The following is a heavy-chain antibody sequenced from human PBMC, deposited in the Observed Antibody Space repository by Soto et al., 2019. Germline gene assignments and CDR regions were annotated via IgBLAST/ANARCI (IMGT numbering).Heavy chain of an antibody. Sequence: QVQLVQSGAEVKKPGSSVKVSCKASGGTFSSYTFSWVRQAPGQGLEWMGRIIPMLGIANYAQKFQGRVTFTAANSTSTAYMELSSLRSEDTAVYYCANRGYSYGFVIYWGQGTLVTVSS. V-gene: IGHV1-69*02. CDR2: IIPMLGIA. CDR3: ANRGYSYGFVIY. D-gene: IGHD5-18*01. CDR1: GGTFSSYT. J-gene: IGHJ4*02.